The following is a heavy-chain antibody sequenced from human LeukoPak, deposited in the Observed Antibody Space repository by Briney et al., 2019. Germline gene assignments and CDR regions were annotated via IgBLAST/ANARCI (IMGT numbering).Heavy chain of an antibody. D-gene: IGHD3-16*01. CDR1: GFTFGDYA. J-gene: IGHJ4*02. CDR3: TKSRYYDYVWGGY. CDR2: IRSKGYGGTT. Sequence: GGSLRLSCTGSGFTFGDYAVTWFRQAPGKGLEWVGFIRSKGYGGTTEYAASVKGRFTISRDDSKSIAYLQTNSLKTEDTAVYYCTKSRYYDYVWGGYWGQGTLVTASS. V-gene: IGHV3-49*03.